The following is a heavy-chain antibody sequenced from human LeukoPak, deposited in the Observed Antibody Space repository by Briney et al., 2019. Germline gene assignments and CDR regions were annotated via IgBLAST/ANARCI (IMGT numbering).Heavy chain of an antibody. CDR3: AREGAYDSSGYYSYYFDY. D-gene: IGHD3-22*01. Sequence: SETLSLTCTVSGGSISSSSYYWGWIRQPPGKGLEGIGSIYYSGSTYYNPSLKSRVNISVDTSKNQFSLKLSSVTAADTAVYYCAREGAYDSSGYYSYYFDYWGQGTLVTVSS. CDR2: IYYSGST. J-gene: IGHJ4*02. V-gene: IGHV4-39*07. CDR1: GGSISSSSYY.